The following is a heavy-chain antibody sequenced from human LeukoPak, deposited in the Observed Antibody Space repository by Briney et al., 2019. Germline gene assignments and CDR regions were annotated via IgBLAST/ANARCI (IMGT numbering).Heavy chain of an antibody. CDR3: AKDQGYDSSGYPLNY. CDR1: GFTFSSYA. CDR2: ISGSGGST. J-gene: IGHJ4*02. V-gene: IGHV3-23*01. D-gene: IGHD3-22*01. Sequence: GGSLRLSCAASGFTFSSYAMSWVRQAPGKGLEWVSAISGSGGSTYYADSVKGRFTISRDNSKNTLYLQMNSLRAEDTAVYYCAKDQGYDSSGYPLNYWGQGTLVTVSS.